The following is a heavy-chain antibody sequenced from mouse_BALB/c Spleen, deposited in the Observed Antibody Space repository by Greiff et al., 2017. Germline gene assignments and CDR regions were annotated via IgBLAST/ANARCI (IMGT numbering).Heavy chain of an antibody. CDR2: IWAGGST. Sequence: QVHVKQSGPGLVAPSQSLSITCTVSGFSLTSYGVHWVRQPPGKGLEWLGVIWAGGSTNYNSALMSRLSISKDNSKSQVFLKMNSLQTDDTAMYYCARPLRSYYAMDYWGQGTSVTVSS. CDR3: ARPLRSYYAMDY. V-gene: IGHV2-9*02. CDR1: GFSLTSYG. J-gene: IGHJ4*01.